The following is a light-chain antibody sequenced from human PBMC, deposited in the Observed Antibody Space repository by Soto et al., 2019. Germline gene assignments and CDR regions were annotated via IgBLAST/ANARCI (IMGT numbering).Light chain of an antibody. CDR2: DTS. CDR1: QGIGDT. J-gene: IGKJ1*01. V-gene: IGKV3-15*01. CDR3: QQSYSTPPWT. Sequence: EVVMRQSPATLSVSPGEGATLSCRASQGIGDTLAWYQHKPGQTTRLIIYDTSTRANGVPTRFSGSGSGTDFTLTLRSLQPEDFANYYCQQSYSTPPWTFGQGTKVDIK.